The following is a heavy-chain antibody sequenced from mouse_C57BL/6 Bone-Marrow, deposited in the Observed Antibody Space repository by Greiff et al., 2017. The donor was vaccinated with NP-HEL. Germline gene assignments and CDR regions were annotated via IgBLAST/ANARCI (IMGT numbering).Heavy chain of an antibody. CDR2: ISGGGGNT. V-gene: IGHV5-9*01. CDR3: ARVFITTVVAPYWYFDV. J-gene: IGHJ1*03. Sequence: DVMLVESGGGLVKPGGSLKLSCAASGFTFSSYTMSWVRQTPEKRLEWVATISGGGGNTYYPDSVKGRFTISRDNAKNTLYLQMSSLRSEDTALYYCARVFITTVVAPYWYFDVWGTGTTVTVSS. CDR1: GFTFSSYT. D-gene: IGHD1-1*01.